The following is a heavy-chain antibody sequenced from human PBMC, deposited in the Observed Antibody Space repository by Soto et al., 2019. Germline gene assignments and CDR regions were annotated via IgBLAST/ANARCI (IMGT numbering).Heavy chain of an antibody. Sequence: SGPTLVNPTQTLTLTCTFSGFSLSTSGVGVGWIRQPPGKALEWLALIYWDDDKRYSPSLKSRLTITKDTSKNQVALTMTNMDPVDTATYYCAHSFSRIAVAKRFPSFDYWGQGTLVPVSS. CDR3: AHSFSRIAVAKRFPSFDY. CDR1: GFSLSTSGVG. V-gene: IGHV2-5*02. D-gene: IGHD6-19*01. CDR2: IYWDDDK. J-gene: IGHJ4*02.